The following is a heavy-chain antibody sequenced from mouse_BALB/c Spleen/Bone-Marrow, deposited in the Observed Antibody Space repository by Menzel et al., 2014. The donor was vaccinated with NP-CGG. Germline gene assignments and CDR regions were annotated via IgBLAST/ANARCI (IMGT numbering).Heavy chain of an antibody. CDR1: GFNIKDYY. D-gene: IGHD2-1*01. V-gene: IGHV14-4*02. Sequence: VQLKESGAELVRSGASVKLSCTASGFNIKDYYMHWVKQRPEQGLEWIGWIDPENGDTEYAPKFQGKATMTADTSFNTAYLQLSSLTSEDTAVYYCNGNYYAMDYWGQGTSVTVSS. CDR3: NGNYYAMDY. CDR2: IDPENGDT. J-gene: IGHJ4*01.